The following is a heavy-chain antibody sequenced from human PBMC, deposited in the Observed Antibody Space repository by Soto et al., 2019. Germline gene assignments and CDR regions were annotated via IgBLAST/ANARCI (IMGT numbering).Heavy chain of an antibody. CDR2: ISSCSSYI. Sequence: GGSLRLSCAASGFTFSSYSMNWVRQAPGKGLEWVSSISSCSSYIYYADSVKGRFTISRDNAKNSLYLQMNSLRAEDTAVYYCARVSLVLLRYFDFLLEGPLDYWGQGTLVTVSS. D-gene: IGHD3-9*01. V-gene: IGHV3-21*01. J-gene: IGHJ4*02. CDR1: GFTFSSYS. CDR3: ARVSLVLLRYFDFLLEGPLDY.